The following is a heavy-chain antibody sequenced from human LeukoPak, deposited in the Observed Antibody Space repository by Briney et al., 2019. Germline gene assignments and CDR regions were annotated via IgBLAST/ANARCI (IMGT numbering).Heavy chain of an antibody. J-gene: IGHJ5*02. CDR1: GFTFDDYG. CDR2: INWNGGST. V-gene: IGHV3-20*04. Sequence: GGSLRLSCAASGFTFDDYGMSWVRQAPGKGLEWVSGINWNGGSTGYADSVKGRFPISRDNAKNSLYLQMNSLRAEDTALYYCAREGGYCSSTSCYNWFDPWGQGTLVTVSS. CDR3: AREGGYCSSTSCYNWFDP. D-gene: IGHD2-2*01.